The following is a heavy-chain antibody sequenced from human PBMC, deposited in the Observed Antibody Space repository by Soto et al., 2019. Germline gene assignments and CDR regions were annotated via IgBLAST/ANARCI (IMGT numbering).Heavy chain of an antibody. D-gene: IGHD3-22*01. Sequence: LSLTCTVSGGSISSGDYYWSWIRQPPGKGLEWIGYIYYSGSTYYNPSLKSRVTISVDTSKNQFSLKLSSVTAADTAVYYCARDLLRVRNLDSSGYYPYYYYGMDVWGQGTTVTVSS. V-gene: IGHV4-30-4*01. J-gene: IGHJ6*02. CDR1: GGSISSGDYY. CDR3: ARDLLRVRNLDSSGYYPYYYYGMDV. CDR2: IYYSGST.